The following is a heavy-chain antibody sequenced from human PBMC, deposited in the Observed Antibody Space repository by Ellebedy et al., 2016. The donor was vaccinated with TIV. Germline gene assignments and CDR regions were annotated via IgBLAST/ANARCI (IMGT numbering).Heavy chain of an antibody. J-gene: IGHJ5*02. Sequence: SLKISCSASGFTFSRYSIHWVRQAPGKGLEWVAVMSYDGNNKYYADSVKGRFTISRDNSKNTLYLQMNSLRTEDTAVYYCAKDQGVIYGGYVWCGTNWFDPWGQGTLVTVSS. D-gene: IGHD5-12*01. CDR1: GFTFSRYS. CDR3: AKDQGVIYGGYVWCGTNWFDP. CDR2: MSYDGNNK. V-gene: IGHV3-30*01.